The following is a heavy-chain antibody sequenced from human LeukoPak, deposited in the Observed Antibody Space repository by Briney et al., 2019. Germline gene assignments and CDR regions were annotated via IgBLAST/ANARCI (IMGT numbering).Heavy chain of an antibody. V-gene: IGHV3-23*01. J-gene: IGHJ4*02. CDR2: ISGSGGST. D-gene: IGHD1-26*01. CDR1: GFTFSTYA. CDR3: AKEGHLWELHKGGVY. Sequence: GGSLRLSCTASGFTFSTYAVNWVRQAPGKGLEWVSAISGSGGSTYYADSVKGRFTISRDNSKNTLYLQMNSLRAEDTAVYYCAKEGHLWELHKGGVYWGQGTLVTVSS.